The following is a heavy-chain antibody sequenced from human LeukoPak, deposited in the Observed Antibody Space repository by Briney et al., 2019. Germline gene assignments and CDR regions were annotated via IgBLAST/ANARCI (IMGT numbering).Heavy chain of an antibody. Sequence: GGSLRLSCAASGFTFSNYWMHWVRQAPGKRLVWVSRINLDGSLTTYADSVSGRFTVSRDNAKNTLFLQMNSLRAEDTAVYYCTKDLTGPLDYWGQGTLVTVSS. CDR3: TKDLTGPLDY. J-gene: IGHJ4*02. CDR2: INLDGSLT. CDR1: GFTFSNYW. V-gene: IGHV3-74*01. D-gene: IGHD2-8*02.